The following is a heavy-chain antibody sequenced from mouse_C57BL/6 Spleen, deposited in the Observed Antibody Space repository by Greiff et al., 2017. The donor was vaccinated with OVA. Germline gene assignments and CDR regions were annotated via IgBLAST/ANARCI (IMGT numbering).Heavy chain of an antibody. CDR3: TPHCYGSSGGYWYFDV. Sequence: EVQVVESGGGLVQPGGSMKLSCAASGFTFSDAWMDWVRQSPEKGLEWVAEIRNKANNHATYYAESVQGRFTISRDDSKSSVYLQMNSLRAEDTGIYCCTPHCYGSSGGYWYFDVWGTGTTVTVSS. CDR1: GFTFSDAW. J-gene: IGHJ1*03. V-gene: IGHV6-6*01. D-gene: IGHD1-1*01. CDR2: IRNKANNHAT.